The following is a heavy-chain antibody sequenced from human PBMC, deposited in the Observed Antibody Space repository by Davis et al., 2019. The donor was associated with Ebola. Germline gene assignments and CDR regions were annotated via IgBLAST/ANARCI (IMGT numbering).Heavy chain of an antibody. Sequence: ASVKVSCKASGYTFTGYYIHWVRQAPGQGLEWMGRINPNSGGTKYAHNFQGRVTLTRDTSISTAHMELSRLTSDDTAVYYCARGHTYGRWDDWFDPWGQGTLVTVSS. D-gene: IGHD5-18*01. J-gene: IGHJ5*02. V-gene: IGHV1-2*06. CDR2: INPNSGGT. CDR3: ARGHTYGRWDDWFDP. CDR1: GYTFTGYY.